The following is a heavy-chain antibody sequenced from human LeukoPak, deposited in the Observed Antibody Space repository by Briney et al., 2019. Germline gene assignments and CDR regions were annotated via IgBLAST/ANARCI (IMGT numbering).Heavy chain of an antibody. Sequence: PGGSLRLSCAASGFTFSSYAMSWVRQAPGKGLGWVGRIKPKTDGETTEYAAPVKDRFSISRDDSKSMMYLQMNSLKTEDTAVYYCITPLPYSAQGGQGTLVTVSS. V-gene: IGHV3-15*01. J-gene: IGHJ4*02. CDR1: GFTFSSYA. CDR3: ITPLPYSAQ. D-gene: IGHD2-21*01. CDR2: IKPKTDGETT.